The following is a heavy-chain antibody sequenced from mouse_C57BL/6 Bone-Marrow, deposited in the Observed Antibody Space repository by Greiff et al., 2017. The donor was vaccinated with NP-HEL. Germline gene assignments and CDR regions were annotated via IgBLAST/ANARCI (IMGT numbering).Heavy chain of an antibody. J-gene: IGHJ3*01. Sequence: EVQLQESGPGLAKPSQTLSLTCSVTGYSITSDYWTWIRKFPGNKLEYMGYISYSGSTYYNPSLKSRISITRDTSKNQYYLQLNSVTTEDTATYYCARSDSNLGWFAYWGQGTLVTVSA. CDR3: ARSDSNLGWFAY. CDR2: ISYSGST. V-gene: IGHV3-8*01. CDR1: GYSITSDY. D-gene: IGHD2-5*01.